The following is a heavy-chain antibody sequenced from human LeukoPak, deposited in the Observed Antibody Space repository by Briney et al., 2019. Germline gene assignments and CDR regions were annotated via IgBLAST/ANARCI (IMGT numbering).Heavy chain of an antibody. D-gene: IGHD1-26*01. V-gene: IGHV3-21*01. Sequence: PGGPLRLSCAGSAFTFSSYSMNWVRQAPGKGLEWVSSISGSSSDIYYADSVKGRFNIYRDNAKNSLYLQMKSLRAEDTAVYYCARRGYHDYSGFDYWGQGTLVTVSS. CDR3: ARRGYHDYSGFDY. CDR1: AFTFSSYS. CDR2: ISGSSSDI. J-gene: IGHJ4*02.